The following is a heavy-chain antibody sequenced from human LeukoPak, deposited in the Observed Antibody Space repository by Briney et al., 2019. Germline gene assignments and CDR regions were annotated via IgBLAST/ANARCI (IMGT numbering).Heavy chain of an antibody. D-gene: IGHD3-10*01. J-gene: IGHJ4*02. V-gene: IGHV3-74*01. CDR2: INSDGSTT. CDR1: GFTFSSYR. Sequence: PGGSLRLSCAASGFTFSSYRMHWVRQAPGKGLVWVSRINSDGSTTNYADSVKGRFTISRDNAKNTLYLQMNSLRAEDTAVYYCASGSNMVRGVLTGASDYWGQGTLVTVSS. CDR3: ASGSNMVRGVLTGASDY.